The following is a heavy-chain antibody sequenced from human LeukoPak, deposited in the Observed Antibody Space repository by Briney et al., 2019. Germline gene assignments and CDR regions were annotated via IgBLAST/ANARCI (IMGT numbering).Heavy chain of an antibody. CDR1: GYTFTGYY. V-gene: IGHV1-2*02. CDR3: ARSPTVRGVHFDY. J-gene: IGHJ4*02. Sequence: GSVRVSCKASGYTFTGYYMHWVRQAPGQGLEWMGWINPNSGGTNYAQKFQGRVTMTRDTSISTAYMELSRLRSDDTAVYYCARSPTVRGVHFDYWGQGTLVTVSS. D-gene: IGHD3-10*01. CDR2: INPNSGGT.